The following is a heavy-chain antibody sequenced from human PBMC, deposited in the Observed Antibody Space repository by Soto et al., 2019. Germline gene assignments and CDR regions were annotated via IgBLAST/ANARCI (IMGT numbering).Heavy chain of an antibody. D-gene: IGHD3-16*01. V-gene: IGHV1-3*01. J-gene: IGHJ4*02. Sequence: ASVKDSCKASGYTFISYAIHWGRQDPGQKLEWRGWINARNGNTKYSQKFQGRVTITTETTESTAXIHLTSLRSEDTAVYYCAREVQGLYDFVYGAQGTFVTVAS. CDR1: GYTFISYA. CDR3: AREVQGLYDFVY. CDR2: INARNGNT.